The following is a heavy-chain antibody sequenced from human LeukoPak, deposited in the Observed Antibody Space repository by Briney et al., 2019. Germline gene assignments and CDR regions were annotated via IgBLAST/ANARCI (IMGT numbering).Heavy chain of an antibody. D-gene: IGHD6-13*01. CDR1: GFTFSSYG. CDR2: IWYDGSNK. Sequence: RPGGSLRLSCAASGFTFSSYGMHWVRQAPGKGLEWVAVIWYDGSNKYYADSVKGRFTISRDNSKNTLYLQMNSLRAEDTAVYYCARDPPYWQLVLGYYYYYYMDVWGKGTTVTLSS. CDR3: ARDPPYWQLVLGYYYYYYMDV. V-gene: IGHV3-33*01. J-gene: IGHJ6*03.